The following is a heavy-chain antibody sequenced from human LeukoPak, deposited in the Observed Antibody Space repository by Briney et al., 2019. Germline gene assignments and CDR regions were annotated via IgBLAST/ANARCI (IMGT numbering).Heavy chain of an antibody. V-gene: IGHV3-23*01. J-gene: IGHJ4*02. CDR2: ISGSGGST. CDR3: AKAPVTTCRGAFCYPFDY. CDR1: GFTFSSYS. D-gene: IGHD2-15*01. Sequence: PGGSLRLSCAASGFTFSSYSMNWVRQAPGKGLEWVSDISGSGGSTYYADSVKGRFTISRDNSKNTLYLQMNSLRPEDAAVYYCAKAPVTTCRGAFCYPFDYWGLGTLVTVSS.